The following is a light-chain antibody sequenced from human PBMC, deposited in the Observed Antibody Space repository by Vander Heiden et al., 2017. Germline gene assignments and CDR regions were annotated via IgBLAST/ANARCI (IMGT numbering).Light chain of an antibody. CDR1: SSNIGAGYD. Sequence: QSVLTQPPSVSGDPGQRVTISCPGRSSNIGAGYDVHWYQQLPGTAPKLLIYGNSNRPSGVPDRFSGSKSGTSASLAITGLQAEDEADYYCQSYDSSLSGSVFGGGTKLTVL. J-gene: IGLJ3*02. V-gene: IGLV1-40*01. CDR3: QSYDSSLSGSV. CDR2: GNS.